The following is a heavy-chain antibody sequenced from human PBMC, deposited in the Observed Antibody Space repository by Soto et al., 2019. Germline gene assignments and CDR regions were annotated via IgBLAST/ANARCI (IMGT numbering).Heavy chain of an antibody. CDR2: IYHSGST. CDR1: GGAISSNNW. V-gene: IGHV4-4*02. CDR3: ASLDGYNYFDY. J-gene: IGHJ4*02. Sequence: SETLSLTGAVSGGAISSNNWSSWVRQPTGKGLEWIGEIYHSGSTNYNPPLKSRVTISLDKSKNQFSLQLSSVTAADTAVYYCASLDGYNYFDYWGQGTLVTVSS. D-gene: IGHD5-12*01.